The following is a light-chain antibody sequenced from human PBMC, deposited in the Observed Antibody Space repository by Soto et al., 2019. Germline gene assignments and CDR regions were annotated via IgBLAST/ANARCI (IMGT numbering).Light chain of an antibody. CDR3: QQRSTFRT. Sequence: EIVLTQSPATLSLSPGERATLSCRASQSVSSYLAWYQQKPGQAPRLLIYDASNRATGIPARFSGSGSGTDFTLTISSLEPEDFAVYYCQQRSTFRTFGQGTKVDI. CDR2: DAS. CDR1: QSVSSY. V-gene: IGKV3-11*01. J-gene: IGKJ1*01.